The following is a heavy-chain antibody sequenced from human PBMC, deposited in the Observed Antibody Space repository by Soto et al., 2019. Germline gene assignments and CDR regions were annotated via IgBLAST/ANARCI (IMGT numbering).Heavy chain of an antibody. CDR3: AKGLADCGGDCYSHFDL. Sequence: QVQLVESGGGVVQPGRSLRLSCAASGFTFSSYGMHWVRQAPGKGLEWVAVISYDGSNKYYADSVKGRFTISRDNSKNTLYLQMNSLRAEDTAVYYCAKGLADCGGDCYSHFDLWGRGTLVTVSS. D-gene: IGHD2-21*02. V-gene: IGHV3-30*18. CDR1: GFTFSSYG. CDR2: ISYDGSNK. J-gene: IGHJ2*01.